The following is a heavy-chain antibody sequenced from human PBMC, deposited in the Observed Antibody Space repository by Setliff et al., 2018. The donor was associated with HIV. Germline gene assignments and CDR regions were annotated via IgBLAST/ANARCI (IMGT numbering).Heavy chain of an antibody. J-gene: IGHJ4*02. CDR3: AKQGKYFDWLFSSAVDLMFDL. CDR2: VVPEDGKT. V-gene: IGHV1-69-2*01. CDR1: GYTFSDYY. D-gene: IGHD3-9*01. Sequence: ASVKVSCKASGYTFSDYYMHWVQQAPGKGLEWVGRVVPEDGKTICAERFQDRITITADTSIDTVYMELSSLRSEDTAVYYCAKQGKYFDWLFSSAVDLMFDLWGQGTPVTVSS.